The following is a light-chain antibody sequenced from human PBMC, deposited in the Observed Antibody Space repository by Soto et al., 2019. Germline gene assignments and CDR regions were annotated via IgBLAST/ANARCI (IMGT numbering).Light chain of an antibody. CDR2: KAS. CDR1: QSISSW. V-gene: IGKV1-5*03. CDR3: QQYNSLWT. J-gene: IGKJ1*01. Sequence: DIPMTQSPSTLSASVGDRVTITCRASQSISSWLAWYQQKPGTAPKLLIYKASTLETGVPSRFSGSGSGTEFTLTINSLEPEDFATYYCQQYNSLWTFGQGTKVDFK.